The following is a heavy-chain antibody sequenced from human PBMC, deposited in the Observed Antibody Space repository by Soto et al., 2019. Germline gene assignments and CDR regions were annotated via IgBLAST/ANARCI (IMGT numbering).Heavy chain of an antibody. CDR3: ARGRDGSGIRSNYYYFYMDV. Sequence: SETLSLTCAVYGGSFSDYSWSWIRQPPGKGLEWIGKSSNYNPSLKSRVTISVDTSKNQFSLKLSSVTAADTAVYYCARGRDGSGIRSNYYYFYMDVWGKGTTVTVSS. CDR2: SS. CDR1: GGSFSDYS. D-gene: IGHD3-10*01. J-gene: IGHJ6*03. V-gene: IGHV4-34*01.